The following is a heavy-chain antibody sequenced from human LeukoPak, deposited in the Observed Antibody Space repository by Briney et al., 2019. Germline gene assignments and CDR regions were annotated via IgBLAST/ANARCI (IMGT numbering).Heavy chain of an antibody. J-gene: IGHJ4*02. CDR3: ARVERRFLEWLFDY. V-gene: IGHV4-59*01. CDR2: IYYSGST. Sequence: SETLSLTCTVSGGSISSYYWGWIRQPPGKGLEWIGYIYYSGSTNYNPSLKSRVTISVDTSKNKFSLKLSSVTAADTAVYYCARVERRFLEWLFDYWGQGTLVTVSS. D-gene: IGHD3-3*01. CDR1: GGSISSYY.